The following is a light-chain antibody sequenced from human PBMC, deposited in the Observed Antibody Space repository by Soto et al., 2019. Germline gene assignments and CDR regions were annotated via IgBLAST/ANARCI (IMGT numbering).Light chain of an antibody. V-gene: IGKV4-1*01. CDR1: QSVLHSPTNNNY. Sequence: DIVMTQSPDSLAVSLGERATINCKSSQSVLHSPTNNNYLAWYQKKPGQPPKLLIYWASTRESGIPDRVSGSGSASDFPIAMDSLLAEDAAVYCCRRHCSPPRTCRRGPKVEFK. CDR2: WAS. CDR3: RRHCSPPRT. J-gene: IGKJ1*01.